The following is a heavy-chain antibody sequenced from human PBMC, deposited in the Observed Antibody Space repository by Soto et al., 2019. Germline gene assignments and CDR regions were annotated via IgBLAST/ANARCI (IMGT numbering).Heavy chain of an antibody. CDR1: GGSISSYY. V-gene: IGHV4-59*08. Sequence: SETLSLTCTVSGGSISSYYWTWIRQPPGKGLEWIGYIYYSGSTNYNPSLKSRVTISVATSKTQFSLKLSSVTAADTAVYYCAKDYGDYKSYNDMHVLGRGTTVTVSS. CDR2: IYYSGST. D-gene: IGHD4-17*01. CDR3: AKDYGDYKSYNDMHV. J-gene: IGHJ6*02.